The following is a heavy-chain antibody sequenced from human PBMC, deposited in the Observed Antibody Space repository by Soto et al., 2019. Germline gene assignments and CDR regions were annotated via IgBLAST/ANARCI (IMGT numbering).Heavy chain of an antibody. CDR1: GGTFSSYA. CDR2: IIPIFGTA. Sequence: QVQLVQSGAEVKKPGSSVKVSCKASGGTFSSYAISWVRQAPGQGLEWMGGIIPIFGTANYAQKFQGRVTITADDYTSTAYMELSRLRSEDTAVYYCASAPPYCSGGSCYGWFDPWGQGTLVTVSS. V-gene: IGHV1-69*12. J-gene: IGHJ5*02. D-gene: IGHD2-15*01. CDR3: ASAPPYCSGGSCYGWFDP.